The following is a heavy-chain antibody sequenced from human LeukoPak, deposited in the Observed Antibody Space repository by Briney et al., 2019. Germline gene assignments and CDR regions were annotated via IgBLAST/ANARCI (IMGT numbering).Heavy chain of an antibody. V-gene: IGHV3-23*01. CDR1: GFNFNNYV. J-gene: IGHJ4*02. CDR3: AKECDYSSGHKFDL. D-gene: IGHD4-11*01. Sequence: HSGGSLRLSCAASGFNFNNYVMSWVRQAPGKGLEWVSVLFVGGASTLYADSVKGRFTISGDTSKNTLYLQMNGLRAEDTAVYFCAKECDYSSGHKFDLWGQGTLVTVSS. CDR2: LFVGGAST.